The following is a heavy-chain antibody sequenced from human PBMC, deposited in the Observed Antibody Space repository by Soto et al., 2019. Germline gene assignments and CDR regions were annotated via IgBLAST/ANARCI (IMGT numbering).Heavy chain of an antibody. D-gene: IGHD3-10*01. V-gene: IGHV4-34*01. CDR2: INHSGST. CDR3: ARVKDRKPYFAFGPLYY. CDR1: GGSFSGYY. Sequence: SETLSLTCAVYGGSFSGYYWSWIRQPPGKGLEWIGEINHSGSTNYNPSLKSRVTISVDTSKNQFSLKLSSVTAADTAVYYCARVKDRKPYFAFGPLYYWGQGTLVTVSS. J-gene: IGHJ4*02.